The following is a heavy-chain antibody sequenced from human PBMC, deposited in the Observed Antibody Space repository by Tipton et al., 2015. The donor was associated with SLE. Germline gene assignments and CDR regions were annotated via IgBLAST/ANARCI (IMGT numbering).Heavy chain of an antibody. V-gene: IGHV4-39*01. Sequence: TLSLTCTVSDASINSGDYYWVWIRQPPGKGLEWVGSIYDGGSTYYNPSLKSRVTISADTSTNQFSLRLSSVTAADTAVYYCARGVAGYFYYCYVDVWGKGTTVTIPS. CDR2: IYDGGST. CDR1: DASINSGDYY. J-gene: IGHJ6*03. CDR3: ARGVAGYFYYCYVDV.